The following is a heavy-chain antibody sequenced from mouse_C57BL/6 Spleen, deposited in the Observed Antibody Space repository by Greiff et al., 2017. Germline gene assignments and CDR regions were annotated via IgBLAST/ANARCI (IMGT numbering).Heavy chain of an antibody. V-gene: IGHV1-22*01. D-gene: IGHD1-1*01. CDR3: ARGGDKRNYYYGSPGAMDY. CDR2: INPNNGGT. Sequence: EVQLQQSGPELVKPGASVKMSCKASGYTFTDYNMHWVKQSHGKSLEWIGYINPNNGGTSYNQKFKGKATLTVNKSSSTAYMELRSLTSEDSAVYYCARGGDKRNYYYGSPGAMDYWGQGTSVTVSS. J-gene: IGHJ4*01. CDR1: GYTFTDYN.